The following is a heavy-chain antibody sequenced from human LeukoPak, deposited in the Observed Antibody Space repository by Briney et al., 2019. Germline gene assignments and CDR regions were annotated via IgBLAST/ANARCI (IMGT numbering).Heavy chain of an antibody. Sequence: ASVKVSCKASGYTFTSYYMHWVRQAPGQGLEWMGWINAGNGNTKYPQKFQGRVTITRDTSAKTVYMELSWLRSEDTGVYYCASWAGTPVGDFSGPLDHWGQGTLVTVSS. V-gene: IGHV1-3*01. J-gene: IGHJ4*02. CDR1: GYTFTSYY. CDR2: INAGNGNT. CDR3: ASWAGTPVGDFSGPLDH. D-gene: IGHD3-10*01.